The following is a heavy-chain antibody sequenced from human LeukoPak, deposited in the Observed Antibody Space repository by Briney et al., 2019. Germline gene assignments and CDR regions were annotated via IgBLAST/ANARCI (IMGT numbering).Heavy chain of an antibody. Sequence: WVSSISGSGGSTYYADSVKGRFTISRDNAKNSLFLQMNSLRADDTAVYYCARRSGSYDYWGQGTLVIVSS. CDR2: ISGSGGST. CDR3: ARRSGSYDY. V-gene: IGHV3-48*03. J-gene: IGHJ4*02. D-gene: IGHD1-26*01.